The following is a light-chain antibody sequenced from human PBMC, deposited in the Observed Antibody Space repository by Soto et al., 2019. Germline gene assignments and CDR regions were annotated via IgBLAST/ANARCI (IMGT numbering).Light chain of an antibody. Sequence: QSVLTQPPSASGSPGQSVTISCTGTKNDIGVYDYVSWCQQHPDKAPKLMISEVTNRPSGVSDRFSGSKSGNAASLTISGLQAEDEAYYFCFSFTTAHTHIFGTGTNVTVL. J-gene: IGLJ1*01. CDR1: KNDIGVYDY. CDR2: EVT. CDR3: FSFTTAHTHI. V-gene: IGLV2-14*01.